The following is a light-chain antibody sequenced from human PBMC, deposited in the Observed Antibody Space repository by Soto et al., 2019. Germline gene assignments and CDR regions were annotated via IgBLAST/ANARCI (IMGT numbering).Light chain of an antibody. CDR1: QSISTW. CDR3: QQYMNYAT. J-gene: IGKJ1*01. V-gene: IGKV1-5*01. Sequence: QMTQSPSTLSAYVGDRVTFTCRASQSISTWLAWYQQKPGKAPKLLIYDASSLQSDVPSRFSGSGSGTEFTLTISALQTDEFASYYCQQYMNYATFGQGTKVDIK. CDR2: DAS.